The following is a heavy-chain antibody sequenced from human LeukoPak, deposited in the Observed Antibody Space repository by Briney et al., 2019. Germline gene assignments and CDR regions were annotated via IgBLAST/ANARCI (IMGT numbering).Heavy chain of an antibody. J-gene: IGHJ3*02. V-gene: IGHV4-61*02. CDR1: GGSIGSGSYY. CDR2: IYTSGST. Sequence: SETLSLTCTVSGGSIGSGSYYWSWIRQPAGKGLEWIGRIYTSGSTNYNPSLKSRVTISVDTSKNQFSLKLSSVTAADTAVYHCARDSSSWYGGAFDIWGQGTMVTVSS. D-gene: IGHD6-13*01. CDR3: ARDSSSWYGGAFDI.